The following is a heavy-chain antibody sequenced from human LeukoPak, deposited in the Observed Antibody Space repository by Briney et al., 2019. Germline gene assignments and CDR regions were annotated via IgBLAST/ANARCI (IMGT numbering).Heavy chain of an antibody. D-gene: IGHD1-26*01. CDR1: GGTFSSYA. Sequence: SVKVSCKASGGTFSSYAISWVRQAPGQGLEWMGRIIPIFGTANYAQKFQGRVTITTDESTSTAYTELSSLRSEDTAVYYCARGRYSGSYLPLDYWGQGTLVTVSS. J-gene: IGHJ4*02. V-gene: IGHV1-69*05. CDR3: ARGRYSGSYLPLDY. CDR2: IIPIFGTA.